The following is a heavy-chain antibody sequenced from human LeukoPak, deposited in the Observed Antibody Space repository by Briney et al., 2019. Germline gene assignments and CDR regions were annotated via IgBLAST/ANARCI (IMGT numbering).Heavy chain of an antibody. CDR1: GGSISSGSYY. D-gene: IGHD5-18*01. CDR3: ARVGYSYGSPYDY. V-gene: IGHV4-61*02. Sequence: SETLSLTCTVSGGSISSGSYYWSWIRQPAGKGLEWIGRIYTSGSTNCNPSLKSRVTISVDTSKNQFSLKLSSVTAADTAVYYCARVGYSYGSPYDYWGQGTLVTVSS. J-gene: IGHJ4*02. CDR2: IYTSGST.